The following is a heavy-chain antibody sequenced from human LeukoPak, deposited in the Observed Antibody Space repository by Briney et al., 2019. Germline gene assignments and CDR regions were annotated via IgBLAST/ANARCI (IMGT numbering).Heavy chain of an antibody. J-gene: IGHJ3*02. CDR3: ARVPFRGYYDSSGYYYDAFDI. V-gene: IGHV7-4-1*02. D-gene: IGHD3-22*01. Sequence: ASVKVSCKASGHTFTSYAMNWVRQAPGQGLEWMGWINTNTGNPTYAQGFTGRFVFSLDTSVSTAYLQISSLKAEDTAVYYCARVPFRGYYDSSGYYYDAFDIWGQGTMVTVSS. CDR2: INTNTGNP. CDR1: GHTFTSYA.